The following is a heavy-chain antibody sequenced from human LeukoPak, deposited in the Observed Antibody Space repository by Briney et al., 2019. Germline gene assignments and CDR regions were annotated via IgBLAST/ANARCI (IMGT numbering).Heavy chain of an antibody. CDR2: INHSGST. V-gene: IGHV4-34*01. D-gene: IGHD4-11*01. Sequence: PSETLSLTCAVYGGSFSGYYWSWIRQPPGKGLEWIGEINHSGSTNYNPSLKSRVTISVDTSKNQFSLKLSSVTAADTAVYYCARTIPYSKIDYWGQGTLVTVSS. CDR3: ARTIPYSKIDY. J-gene: IGHJ4*02. CDR1: GGSFSGYY.